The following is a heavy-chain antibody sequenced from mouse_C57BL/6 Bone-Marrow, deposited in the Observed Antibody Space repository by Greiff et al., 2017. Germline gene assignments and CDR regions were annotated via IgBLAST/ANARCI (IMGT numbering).Heavy chain of an antibody. CDR2: IYPGSGST. J-gene: IGHJ4*01. V-gene: IGHV1-55*01. CDR3: AREGDYYDSTYYAMDY. CDR1: GYTFTSYW. Sequence: QVQLQQPGAELVKPGASVKMSCKASGYTFTSYWITWVKQRPGQGLEWIGDIYPGSGSTNYNEKFKSKATLTVDTSSSTAYMQLSSLTSEDPAVYDDAREGDYYDSTYYAMDYWGQGTSVTVSS. D-gene: IGHD1-1*01.